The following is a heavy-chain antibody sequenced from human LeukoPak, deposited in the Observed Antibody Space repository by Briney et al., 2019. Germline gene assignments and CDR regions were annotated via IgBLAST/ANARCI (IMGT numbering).Heavy chain of an antibody. V-gene: IGHV1-69*04. J-gene: IGHJ6*02. CDR1: GGTFSSYA. CDR2: IIPILGIA. Sequence: SVKVSCKASGGTFSSYAISWVRQAPGQGLEWMGRIIPILGIANYAQKFQGRVTITADKSTSTPYMELNSLRSEDTAVYYCARDYPTNCNHYYGMDVWGQGTTVTVSS. D-gene: IGHD1-1*01. CDR3: ARDYPTNCNHYYGMDV.